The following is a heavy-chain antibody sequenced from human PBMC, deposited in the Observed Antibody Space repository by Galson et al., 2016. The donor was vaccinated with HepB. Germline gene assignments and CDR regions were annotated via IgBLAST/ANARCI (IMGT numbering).Heavy chain of an antibody. D-gene: IGHD3-9*01. CDR2: INPSGGST. V-gene: IGHV1-46*01. J-gene: IGHJ3*02. CDR3: ARPAYYDILTGYHGGSYAFEI. CDR1: GYTFISYY. Sequence: SVKVSRKASGYTFISYYLNWVRQAPGQGLEWMGIINPSGGSTDYAQKFQGRVTMTRETSTGTVYMELSSLRSEDTAVYFCARPAYYDILTGYHGGSYAFEIWGQGTMVTVSS.